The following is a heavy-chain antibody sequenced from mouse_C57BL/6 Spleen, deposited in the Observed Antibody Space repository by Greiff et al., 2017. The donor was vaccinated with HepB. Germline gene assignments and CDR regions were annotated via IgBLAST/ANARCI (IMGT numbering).Heavy chain of an antibody. D-gene: IGHD1-1*01. CDR3: ARSGSTVVATPQAMDY. CDR1: GYTFTSYW. CDR2: IHPNSGST. Sequence: VQLQQPGAELVKPGASVKLSCKASGYTFTSYWMHWVKQRPGQGLEWIGMIHPNSGSTNYNEKFKSKATLTVDKSSSTAYMQLSSLTSEDSAVYYCARSGSTVVATPQAMDYWGQGTSVTVSS. J-gene: IGHJ4*01. V-gene: IGHV1-64*01.